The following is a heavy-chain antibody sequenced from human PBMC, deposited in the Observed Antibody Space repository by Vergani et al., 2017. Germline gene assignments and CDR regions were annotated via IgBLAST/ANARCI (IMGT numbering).Heavy chain of an antibody. CDR3: ARGEIVVEAGYFDL. V-gene: IGHV3-74*01. D-gene: IGHD1-26*01. CDR1: GFTFSSYW. Sequence: EVQLAESGGGLVQPGGSLRLSCAASGFTFSSYWMYWVRQAPGKWLVWVSRISSDGSLTTYAESVKGRFTISRDNAKNTLYLQMNSLRVEDTAVYYCARGEIVVEAGYFDLWGRGTLVTVSS. J-gene: IGHJ2*01. CDR2: ISSDGSLT.